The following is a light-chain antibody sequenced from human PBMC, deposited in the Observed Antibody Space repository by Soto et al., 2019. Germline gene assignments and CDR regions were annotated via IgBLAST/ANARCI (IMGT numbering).Light chain of an antibody. Sequence: QTSMTQPASLSGSPGQSLTISCTGTSSDVGGYNYVSWYQQHPGKAPKLMIYEVSNRPSGVSNRFSGSKSGNTASLTISGLQAEDEADYYCSSYTGSSTPYVFGTGTKVTVL. V-gene: IGLV2-14*01. CDR2: EVS. CDR3: SSYTGSSTPYV. CDR1: SSDVGGYNY. J-gene: IGLJ1*01.